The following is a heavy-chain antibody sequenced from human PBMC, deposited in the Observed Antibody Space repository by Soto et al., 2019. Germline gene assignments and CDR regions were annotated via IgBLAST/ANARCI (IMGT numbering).Heavy chain of an antibody. Sequence: QVPLQESGPGLVKPSETLSLSCTVSGASINTYYWGWIRQPPGKGLECVGYFYYSGSTIYNPSLRGRVTTSVDTSKNQFSLKLNSVIAADTGVYYCARGNGDLQFDSWGQGTLVVVSS. CDR1: GASINTYY. J-gene: IGHJ4*02. CDR3: ARGNGDLQFDS. CDR2: FYYSGST. V-gene: IGHV4-59*13. D-gene: IGHD2-21*01.